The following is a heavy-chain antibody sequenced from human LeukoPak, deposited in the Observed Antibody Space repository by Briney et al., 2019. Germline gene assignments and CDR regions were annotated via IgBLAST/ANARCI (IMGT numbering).Heavy chain of an antibody. CDR3: VRATATKYDF. CDR2: ISDNVANA. Sequence: RGSLRLSCAASGVPFSSYALSWVRQAPGKGLEYVSAISDNVANAYYENSVEGRFTISRDNCRNTLFLQMGSLRPADTAVYYCVRATATKYDFWGEGAPVTVSS. V-gene: IGHV3-64*01. J-gene: IGHJ4*02. CDR1: GVPFSSYA. D-gene: IGHD5-12*01.